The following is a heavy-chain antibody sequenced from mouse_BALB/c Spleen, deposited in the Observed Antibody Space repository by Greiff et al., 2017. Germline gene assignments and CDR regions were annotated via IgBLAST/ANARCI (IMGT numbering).Heavy chain of an antibody. D-gene: IGHD3-2*02. J-gene: IGHJ1*01. Sequence: EVKLVESGGGLVQPGGSLRLSCATSGFTFTDYYMSWVRQPPGKALEWLGFIRNKANGYTTEYSASVKGRFTISRDNSQSILYLQMNTLRAEDSATYYCARDIGGSQAGYWYFDVWGAGTTVTVSS. CDR2: IRNKANGYTT. V-gene: IGHV7-3*02. CDR1: GFTFTDYY. CDR3: ARDIGGSQAGYWYFDV.